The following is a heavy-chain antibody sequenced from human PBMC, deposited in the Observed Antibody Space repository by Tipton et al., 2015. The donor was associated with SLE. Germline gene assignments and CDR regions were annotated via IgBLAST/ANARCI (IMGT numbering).Heavy chain of an antibody. V-gene: IGHV4-59*08. CDR1: GGSISSNY. J-gene: IGHJ6*02. CDR3: ARGMLTWRGAIVGVDV. Sequence: TLSLTCSVSGGSISSNYWIWIRQPPGKGLEWIGYISYNGGTNYNPSLKSRVTMSVDTAKNQFSLSLTSVTAADTAVYYCARGMLTWRGAIVGVDVWGQGTTVNVS. D-gene: IGHD2-8*01. CDR2: ISYNGGT.